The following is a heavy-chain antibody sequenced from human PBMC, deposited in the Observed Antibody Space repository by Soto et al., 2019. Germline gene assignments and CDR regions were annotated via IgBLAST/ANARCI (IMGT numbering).Heavy chain of an antibody. V-gene: IGHV4-34*01. CDR1: GGSFIGYY. Sequence: SETLSLTCAVYGGSFIGYYCSCIRHPPLKWREWIVEINHSGSTNYNPSLKSRVTISVDTSKNQFSLKLSSVTAADTAVYYCARGRQYCYDSSGYYFRMSGAFDIWGQGTMVTVSS. CDR3: ARGRQYCYDSSGYYFRMSGAFDI. CDR2: INHSGST. D-gene: IGHD3-22*01. J-gene: IGHJ3*02.